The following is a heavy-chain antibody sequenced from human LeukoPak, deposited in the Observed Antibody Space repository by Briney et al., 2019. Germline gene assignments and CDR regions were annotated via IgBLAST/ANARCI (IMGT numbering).Heavy chain of an antibody. D-gene: IGHD5-18*01. CDR2: MFHTGNS. CDR3: ARGVTRGYIYGD. J-gene: IGHJ4*02. Sequence: PSETLSLTCTVFGYSINNGYYWGWIRQAPGKGLEWIGSMFHTGNSYYNPSLKRRVTIAIDTSKNQFSLKLSSVTAADTAVYYCARGVTRGYIYGDWGQGTLVTVSS. V-gene: IGHV4-38-2*02. CDR1: GYSINNGYY.